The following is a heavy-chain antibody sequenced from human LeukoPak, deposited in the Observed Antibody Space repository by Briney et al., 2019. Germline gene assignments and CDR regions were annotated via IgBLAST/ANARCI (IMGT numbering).Heavy chain of an antibody. CDR3: ANSPDSSGPWRWFDP. CDR1: GFTFSSYA. V-gene: IGHV3-23*01. Sequence: GGSLRLSCAASGFTFSSYAMSWVRQAPGKGLEWVSAISGSGGSTYYADSVKGRFTISRDNSKNTLYLQMNSLRAEDTAVYYCANSPDSSGPWRWFDPWGQGTLVTVSS. CDR2: ISGSGGST. J-gene: IGHJ5*02. D-gene: IGHD3-22*01.